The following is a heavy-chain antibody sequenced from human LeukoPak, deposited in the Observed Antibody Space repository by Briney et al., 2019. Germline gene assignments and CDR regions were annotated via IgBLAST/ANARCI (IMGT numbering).Heavy chain of an antibody. CDR1: GGTFSSYA. D-gene: IGHD3-3*01. V-gene: IGHV1-69*13. CDR2: IFPIFGTA. J-gene: IGHJ5*02. CDR3: ARDLYYDFWSGYYS. Sequence: SVKVSCKASGGTFSSYAISWVRQAPGQGLEWMGGIFPIFGTANYAQKFQGRVTITADESTSTAYMELSSLRSEDTAVYYCARDLYYDFWSGYYSWGQGTLVTVSS.